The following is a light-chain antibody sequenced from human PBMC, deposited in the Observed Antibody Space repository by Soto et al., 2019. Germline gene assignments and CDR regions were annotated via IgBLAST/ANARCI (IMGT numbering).Light chain of an antibody. Sequence: SYELTQPPSVSVAPGQTARITCGGNNSGSKSVHWYQQKPGQAPVLVVYDDSDRPSGIPERFSGSNSGNTATLTISRVEAGDEADDYCQVWDSSSDHPGVFGGGTKLTVL. CDR1: NSGSKS. V-gene: IGLV3-21*02. CDR3: QVWDSSSDHPGV. CDR2: DDS. J-gene: IGLJ3*02.